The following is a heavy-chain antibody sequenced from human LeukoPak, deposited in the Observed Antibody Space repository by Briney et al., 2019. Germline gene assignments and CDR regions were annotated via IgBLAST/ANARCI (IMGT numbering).Heavy chain of an antibody. CDR1: GYTFIGYY. Sequence: ASVKVSCKASGYTFIGYYLHWVRQAPGQGLEWMGWINPTSGGTNYEQKFQDRVTMTRDTSINTAYMELSRLTSDDTAVYYCARLVGLSTTASYWGQGTLVIVSS. J-gene: IGHJ4*02. CDR2: INPTSGGT. V-gene: IGHV1-2*02. CDR3: ARLVGLSTTASY. D-gene: IGHD5/OR15-5a*01.